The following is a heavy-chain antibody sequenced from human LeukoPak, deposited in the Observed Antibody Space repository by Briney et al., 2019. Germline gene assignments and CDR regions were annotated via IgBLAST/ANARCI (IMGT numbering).Heavy chain of an antibody. D-gene: IGHD3-22*01. Sequence: PGGSLRLSCAASGFTFSSYEMNWVRQAPGKGLEWVSYISTTGSSIYYADSVKGRFTISRDNVKNLLYLQMNSLRAEDTAVYYCASGRSSGYWGPGGNNNWFDPWGQGTLVTVSS. J-gene: IGHJ5*02. CDR3: ASGRSSGYWGPGGNNNWFDP. V-gene: IGHV3-48*03. CDR1: GFTFSSYE. CDR2: ISTTGSSI.